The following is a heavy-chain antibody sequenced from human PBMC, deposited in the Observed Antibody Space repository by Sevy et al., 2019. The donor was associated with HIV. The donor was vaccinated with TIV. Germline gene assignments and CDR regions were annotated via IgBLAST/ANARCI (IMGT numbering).Heavy chain of an antibody. V-gene: IGHV5-51*01. D-gene: IGHD6-25*01. CDR1: GYNITSYW. J-gene: IGHJ4*02. CDR3: AGQWSSAADY. CDR2: INPRDSDT. Sequence: GESLKISCKGSGYNITSYWIGWVRQMPGKGLEWMGIINPRDSDTRYIPSFQGQVTIQVEKSINTAYLQWSSLKASGTAMYYCAGQWSSAADYWGQGTLVTVSS.